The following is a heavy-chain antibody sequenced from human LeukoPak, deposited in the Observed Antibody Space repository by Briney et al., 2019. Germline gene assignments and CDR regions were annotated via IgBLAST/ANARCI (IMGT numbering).Heavy chain of an antibody. CDR1: DFSFSSHA. D-gene: IGHD3-10*01. J-gene: IGHJ4*02. V-gene: IGHV3-30-3*01. CDR3: ARGGSRGSQSYFFDS. CDR2: ISYDGSDQ. Sequence: GKSLTLSCAASDFSFSSHAFHWVRQAPGKGLEWVAAISYDGSDQYYRDSVTGRFTISRDNSKNTLFLQVDSLRVEDTAVYFCARGGSRGSQSYFFDSWGQGILVIVSS.